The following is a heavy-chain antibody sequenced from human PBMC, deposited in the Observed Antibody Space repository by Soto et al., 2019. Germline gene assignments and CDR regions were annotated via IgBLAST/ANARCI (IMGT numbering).Heavy chain of an antibody. Sequence: SETLSLTCTVSGGSISRYYWSWIRQPPGKGLEWIGYIYYDGTTSYSPSLKGRVTISVDTSNNQFSLRLSSVTAADTAVYYCARSGYSYGFGYYYDYWGQGTLVTVSS. CDR2: IYYDGTT. CDR3: ARSGYSYGFGYYYDY. D-gene: IGHD5-18*01. CDR1: GGSISRYY. J-gene: IGHJ4*02. V-gene: IGHV4-59*01.